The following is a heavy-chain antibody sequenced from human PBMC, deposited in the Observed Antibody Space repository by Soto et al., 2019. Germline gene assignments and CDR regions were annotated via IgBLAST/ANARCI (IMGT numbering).Heavy chain of an antibody. D-gene: IGHD3-16*01. CDR2: IWYDGSNK. CDR1: GFTFSSYG. Sequence: GGSLRLSCAASGFTFSSYGMHWVRQAPGKGLEWVAVIWYDGSNKYYADSVKGRFTISRDNSKNTLYLQMNSLRAEDTAVYYCAKDGGSYLTWYYFDYWGQGTLVTVSS. V-gene: IGHV3-33*06. CDR3: AKDGGSYLTWYYFDY. J-gene: IGHJ4*02.